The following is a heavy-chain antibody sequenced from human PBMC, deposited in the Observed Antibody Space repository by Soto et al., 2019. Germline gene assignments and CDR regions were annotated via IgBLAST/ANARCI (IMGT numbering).Heavy chain of an antibody. D-gene: IGHD6-6*01. CDR3: ARGEYITSSAFDI. CDR2: INHSGST. J-gene: IGHJ3*02. CDR1: GGSFSGYY. V-gene: IGHV4-34*01. Sequence: QVQLQQWGAGLLKPPETLSLSCAVYGGSFSGYYWSWIRQPPGKGLEWIGEINHSGSTNYNPSLKSRVTISVDTSKNQFSLKLSSVTAADTAVYYCARGEYITSSAFDIWGKGTMVTVSS.